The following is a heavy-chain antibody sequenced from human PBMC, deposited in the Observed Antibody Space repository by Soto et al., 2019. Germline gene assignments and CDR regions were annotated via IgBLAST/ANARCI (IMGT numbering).Heavy chain of an antibody. V-gene: IGHV1-46*01. Sequence: ASVKVSCTASGYTFTSYYMHWVRQAPGQGLEWMGIINPSGGSTSYAQKFQGRVTMTRDTSTSTVYMELSSLRSEDTAVYYCARDQVDYDFWSGSPAGYWGQGTLVTVSS. CDR2: INPSGGST. D-gene: IGHD3-3*01. CDR1: GYTFTSYY. J-gene: IGHJ4*02. CDR3: ARDQVDYDFWSGSPAGY.